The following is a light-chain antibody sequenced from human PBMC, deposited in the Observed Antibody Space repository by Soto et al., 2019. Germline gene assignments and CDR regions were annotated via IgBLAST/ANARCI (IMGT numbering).Light chain of an antibody. CDR1: QSVSSN. Sequence: EIVMTQSPATLSVSPGERATLSCRASQSVSSNLAWYQQKPGQAPRLLIYGASTRATGIPARFSGGGSGTEFTLTISSLQSEDVAVYYCQQYNKWPPYTFGQGTKLEIK. J-gene: IGKJ2*01. CDR3: QQYNKWPPYT. CDR2: GAS. V-gene: IGKV3-15*01.